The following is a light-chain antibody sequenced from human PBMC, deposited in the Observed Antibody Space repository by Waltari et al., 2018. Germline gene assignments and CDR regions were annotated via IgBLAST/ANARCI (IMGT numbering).Light chain of an antibody. CDR2: GTI. V-gene: IGKV3-15*01. J-gene: IGKJ4*01. CDR3: QQYNNWPLT. Sequence: EVVMTQSPATLSVSPGDSATLSCGASQRVGGDLAWYQQKPGQAPGLLIYGTIPRPPGVSARFSGSGSGTEFTLTISRLQSEDFAVYYCQQYNNWPLTFGGGTKVEI. CDR1: QRVGGD.